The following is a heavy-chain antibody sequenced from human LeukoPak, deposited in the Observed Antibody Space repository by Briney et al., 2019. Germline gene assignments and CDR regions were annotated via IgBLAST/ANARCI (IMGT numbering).Heavy chain of an antibody. CDR1: GGSISSSSYY. CDR2: IYYSGST. Sequence: SETLSLTCTVSGGSISSSSYYWGWIRQPPGKGLEWIGYIYYSGSTNYNPSLKSRVTMSVDTSKKQFSLKLSSVTAADTAVYYCARGRPPHDYGTLFDYWGQGTLVTVSS. D-gene: IGHD4-17*01. V-gene: IGHV4-61*05. CDR3: ARGRPPHDYGTLFDY. J-gene: IGHJ4*02.